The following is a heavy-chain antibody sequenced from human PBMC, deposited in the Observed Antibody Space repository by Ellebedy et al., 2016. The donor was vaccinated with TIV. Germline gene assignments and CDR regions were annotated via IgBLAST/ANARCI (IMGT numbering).Heavy chain of an antibody. CDR3: ARDPVINPYYYDSSGYYFDY. CDR1: GFTFSDYY. Sequence: PGGSLRLSCAASGFTFSDYYMSWIRQAPGKGLEWVSYISSSGSTIYYADSVKGRFTISRDNAKNSLYLQMNSLRAEDTAVYYCARDPVINPYYYDSSGYYFDYWGQGTLVTVSS. J-gene: IGHJ4*02. CDR2: ISSSGSTI. V-gene: IGHV3-11*01. D-gene: IGHD3-22*01.